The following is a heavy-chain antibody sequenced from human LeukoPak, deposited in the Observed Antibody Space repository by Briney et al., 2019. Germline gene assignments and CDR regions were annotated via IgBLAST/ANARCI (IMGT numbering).Heavy chain of an antibody. J-gene: IGHJ6*03. V-gene: IGHV1-69*06. CDR1: GGTFSSYA. CDR3: ARGYYDILTGPTKRGYYYYYMDV. D-gene: IGHD3-9*01. CDR2: IIPIFGTA. Sequence: SVNVSCKASGGTFSSYAISWVRQAPGQGLEWMGGIIPIFGTANYAQKFQGRVTITADKSTSTAYMELSSLRSEDTAVYYCARGYYDILTGPTKRGYYYYYMDVWGKGTTVTVSS.